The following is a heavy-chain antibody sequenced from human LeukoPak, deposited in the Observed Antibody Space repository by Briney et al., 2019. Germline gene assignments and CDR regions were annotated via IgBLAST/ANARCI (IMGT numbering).Heavy chain of an antibody. CDR1: GFTFSSYA. CDR2: ISGSGGGT. CDR3: AKSRSGLNDAFDI. J-gene: IGHJ3*02. D-gene: IGHD3-10*01. Sequence: PGGSLRLSCAASGFTFSSYAMTWVRQAPGKGLEWVSAISGSGGGTYYADSVKGRFTISRDNSKNTLYLQMNSLRAEDTAVYYCAKSRSGLNDAFDIWGQGTVVTVSS. V-gene: IGHV3-23*01.